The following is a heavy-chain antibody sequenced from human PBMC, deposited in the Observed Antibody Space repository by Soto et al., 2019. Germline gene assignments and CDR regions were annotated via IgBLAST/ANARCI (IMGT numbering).Heavy chain of an antibody. J-gene: IGHJ6*02. V-gene: IGHV4-34*01. CDR2: INHSGST. CDR1: GGSFSGYY. CDR3: GRSTVTTFRYYYYGMDV. Sequence: SETLSLTCASYGGSFSGYYWSWIRQPPGKGLEWIGEINHSGSTNYNPSLKSRVTISVDTSKNQFSLKLSSVTAADTAVYYCGRSTVTTFRYYYYGMDVWGQGTTVT. D-gene: IGHD4-17*01.